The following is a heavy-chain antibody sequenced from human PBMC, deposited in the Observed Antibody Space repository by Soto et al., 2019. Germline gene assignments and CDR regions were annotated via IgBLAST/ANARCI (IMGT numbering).Heavy chain of an antibody. Sequence: EVQLLESGGGLVQPGGSLRLSCATSGFTFSIFAMSWVRQAPGKGLEWVSTIGGGEAFYSDSVKGRFTISRDDSKSTVVLQMNSLRVEDTAIYYCARDAVAGNGDYYWCDPWGQGTLVTVSS. J-gene: IGHJ5*02. CDR2: IGGGEA. V-gene: IGHV3-23*01. D-gene: IGHD6-19*01. CDR1: GFTFSIFA. CDR3: ARDAVAGNGDYYWCDP.